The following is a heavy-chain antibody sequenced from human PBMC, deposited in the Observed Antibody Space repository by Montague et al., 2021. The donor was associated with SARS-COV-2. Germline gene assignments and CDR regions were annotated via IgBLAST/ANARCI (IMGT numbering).Heavy chain of an antibody. J-gene: IGHJ6*02. V-gene: IGHV3-30-3*01. CDR1: GFTFSSYA. CDR3: ARDRIGLRLGELSLREGYYGMDV. CDR2: ISYDGSNK. Sequence: SLRLSCAASGFTFSSYAMHWVRQAPGKGLEWVAVISYDGSNKYYADSVKGRFTISRDNSKNTLYLQMNSLRAEDTAVYNCARDRIGLRLGELSLREGYYGMDVWGQGTTVTVSS. D-gene: IGHD3-16*02.